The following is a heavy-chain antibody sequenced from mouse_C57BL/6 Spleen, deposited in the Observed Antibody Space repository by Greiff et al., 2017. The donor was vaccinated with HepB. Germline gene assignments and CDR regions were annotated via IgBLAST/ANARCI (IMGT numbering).Heavy chain of an antibody. CDR2: IYPGDGDT. D-gene: IGHD1-1*01. CDR3: ARFPITTGVSYWYFDV. Sequence: QVQLQQSGPELVKPGASVKISCKASGYAFSSSWMNWVKQRPGKGLEWIGRIYPGDGDTNYNGKFKGKATLTADKSSSTAYMQLSSLTSVDSAVYFWARFPITTGVSYWYFDVWGTGTTVTVSS. V-gene: IGHV1-82*01. J-gene: IGHJ1*03. CDR1: GYAFSSSW.